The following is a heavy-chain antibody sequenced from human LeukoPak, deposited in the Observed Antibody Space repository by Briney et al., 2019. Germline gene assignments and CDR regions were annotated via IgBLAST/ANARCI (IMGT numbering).Heavy chain of an antibody. CDR3: AKAPSRFCSSTSCYISIDY. Sequence: PGGSLRLSCAASGFTFSSYAMSWVRQAPGKGLEWVSAISGSGGSTYYADSVKGRFTISRDNSKSTLYLQMNSLRAEDTAVYYCAKAPSRFCSSTSCYISIDYWGQGTLVTVSS. V-gene: IGHV3-23*01. CDR2: ISGSGGST. CDR1: GFTFSSYA. J-gene: IGHJ4*02. D-gene: IGHD2-2*01.